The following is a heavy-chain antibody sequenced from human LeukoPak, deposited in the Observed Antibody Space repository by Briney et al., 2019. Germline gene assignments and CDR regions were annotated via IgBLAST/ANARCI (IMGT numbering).Heavy chain of an antibody. CDR1: GFTFNTYE. D-gene: IGHD5-24*01. CDR2: ISSGGSSI. J-gene: IGHJ6*02. CDR3: ARRQFYYYGMGV. Sequence: GGSLRLSCAASGFTFNTYEMNWVRQAPGKGLEWVSYISSGGSSIYYADSVKGRFTISRDNAKNSLYLQMNSLRAEDTAVYYCARRQFYYYGMGVWGQGTTVTVSS. V-gene: IGHV3-48*03.